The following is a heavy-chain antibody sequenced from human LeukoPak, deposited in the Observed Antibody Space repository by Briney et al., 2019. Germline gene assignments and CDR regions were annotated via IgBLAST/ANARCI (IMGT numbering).Heavy chain of an antibody. D-gene: IGHD3-16*02. CDR2: IYYSGST. CDR3: ARDSSMITFGGVIDSYFDY. J-gene: IGHJ4*02. CDR1: GGSISSYY. Sequence: PSETLSLTCTVSGGSISSYYWSWIRQPPGKGLEWIGYIYYSGSTNYNPSLKSRVTISVDTSKNQFSLKLSSVTAADTAVYYCARDSSMITFGGVIDSYFDYWGQGTLVTVSX. V-gene: IGHV4-59*01.